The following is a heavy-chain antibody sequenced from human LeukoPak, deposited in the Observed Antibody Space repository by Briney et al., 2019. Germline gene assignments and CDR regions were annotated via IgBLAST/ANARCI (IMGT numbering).Heavy chain of an antibody. CDR3: AKDLVMVRGVIGYMDV. CDR2: ISGSGGST. D-gene: IGHD3-10*01. J-gene: IGHJ6*03. Sequence: GGSLRLSCAASGFTFSSYAMSWVRQAPGKGLEWVSAISGSGGSTYYADSVKGRFTISRDNSKNTLYLQMNSLRAEDTAVYYCAKDLVMVRGVIGYMDVWGKGTTVTISS. CDR1: GFTFSSYA. V-gene: IGHV3-23*01.